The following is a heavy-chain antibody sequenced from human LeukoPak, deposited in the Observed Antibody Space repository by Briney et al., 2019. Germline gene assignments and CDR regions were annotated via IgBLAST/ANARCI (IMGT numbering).Heavy chain of an antibody. J-gene: IGHJ4*02. V-gene: IGHV3-21*01. D-gene: IGHD3-10*02. CDR2: ISSSSSYI. CDR1: GFTFSSYS. CDR3: ASWLAIFGDHPFDY. Sequence: PGGSLRLSCAASGFTFSSYSMNWVRQAPGKGLEWVSSISSSSSYIYYADSVKGRFTISRDNAKNSLYLQMNSLRAEDTAVYYCASWLAIFGDHPFDYWGQGTLVTVSS.